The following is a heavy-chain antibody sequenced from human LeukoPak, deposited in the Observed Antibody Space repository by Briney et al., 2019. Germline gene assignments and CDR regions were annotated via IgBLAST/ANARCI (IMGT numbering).Heavy chain of an antibody. Sequence: PGGSLRLSCAVSGFTVSNNYMSWVRQAPGKGLEWVSVIYSGGNTYYADSVRGRFTISRDNSKNTLYLQMNSLRVEDTAVYYCARDRAGGYDVFDYWGQGTLVIVSS. CDR2: IYSGGNT. CDR1: GFTVSNNY. D-gene: IGHD5-12*01. J-gene: IGHJ4*02. V-gene: IGHV3-53*01. CDR3: ARDRAGGYDVFDY.